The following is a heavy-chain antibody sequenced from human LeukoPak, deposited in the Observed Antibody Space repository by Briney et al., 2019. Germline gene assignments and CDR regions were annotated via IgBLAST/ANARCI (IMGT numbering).Heavy chain of an antibody. CDR1: GFTFSSYW. D-gene: IGHD3-10*01. V-gene: IGHV3-7*01. CDR3: ASKTDYYGSGSYGY. J-gene: IGHJ4*02. Sequence: GGSLRLSCAASGFTFSSYWMSWVRQAPGKGLEWVANIKQDGSEKYYVDSVKGRFTISRDNAKNSLYLQMNSMRAEDTAVYYCASKTDYYGSGSYGYWGQGTLVTVSS. CDR2: IKQDGSEK.